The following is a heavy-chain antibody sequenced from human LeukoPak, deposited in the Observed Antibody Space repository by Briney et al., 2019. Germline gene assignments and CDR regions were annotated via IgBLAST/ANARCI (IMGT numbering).Heavy chain of an antibody. J-gene: IGHJ4*02. CDR3: ARDRTDTNYFDY. CDR1: GFTFSNYN. V-gene: IGHV3-48*01. D-gene: IGHD1-14*01. Sequence: GGSLRLSCAASGFTFSNYNIHWVRQAPGKGLEWVSYIDSSGRTTYYADSVRGRFTISRDNAKNSLYLQMNSLRAEDTDVYYCARDRTDTNYFDYWGQGTLVTVSS. CDR2: IDSSGRTT.